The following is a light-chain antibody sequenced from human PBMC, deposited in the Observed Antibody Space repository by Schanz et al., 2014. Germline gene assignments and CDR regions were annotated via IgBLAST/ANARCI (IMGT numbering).Light chain of an antibody. Sequence: QSVLTQPPSVSGAPGQRVTISCTGSSSNIGAGYDVHWYQQLPGAAPKLLIYGNYRRPSGVPDRFSGSRSGNTASLTISGLQAEDEADYYCCSYAGSYYVFGTGTKLTVL. CDR1: SSNIGAGYD. V-gene: IGLV1-40*01. CDR2: GNY. J-gene: IGLJ1*01. CDR3: CSYAGSYYV.